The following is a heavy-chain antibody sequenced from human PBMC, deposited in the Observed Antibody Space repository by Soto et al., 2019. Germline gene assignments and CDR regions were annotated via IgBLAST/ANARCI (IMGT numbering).Heavy chain of an antibody. V-gene: IGHV3-23*01. CDR1: GFTFNTYA. J-gene: IGHJ3*01. Sequence: EVQLLESGGGLVQPGGSLRLSCAASGFTFNTYAMNWVRQVTGKGLGWVASISGGGGSTYYADSVKGRFTISRDTSKNTLYLQMNSLSAEDTAVYYCAKGFIVVVTAIRPDDNFDVWGQGTMVTVSS. D-gene: IGHD2-21*02. CDR3: AKGFIVVVTAIRPDDNFDV. CDR2: ISGGGGST.